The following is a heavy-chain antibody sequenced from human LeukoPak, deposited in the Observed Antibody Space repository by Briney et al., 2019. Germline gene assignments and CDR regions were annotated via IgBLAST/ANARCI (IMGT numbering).Heavy chain of an antibody. D-gene: IGHD5-18*01. CDR3: ARGTDYSYGNWFDP. V-gene: IGHV4-4*07. CDR2: VYTDGTT. J-gene: IGHJ5*02. CDR1: GGSISGFY. Sequence: SETLFLTCIVSGGSISGFYWSWLQQPAGKGLEWIGRVYTDGTTKYNPSLQSRVTMSVDTSKKQFSLKLRSVAAADTAVYYCARGTDYSYGNWFDPWGQGILVTVPS.